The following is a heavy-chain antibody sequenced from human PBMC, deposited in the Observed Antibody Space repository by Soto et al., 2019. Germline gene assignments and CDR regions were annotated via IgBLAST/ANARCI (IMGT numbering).Heavy chain of an antibody. V-gene: IGHV6-1*01. CDR2: TYYRSKWYN. CDR3: ARVPRLYSSGWNNWFDP. CDR1: GDSVSSNSAA. J-gene: IGHJ5*02. D-gene: IGHD6-19*01. Sequence: QTLSLTCAISGDSVSSNSAAWNWIRQSPSRGLEWLGRTYYRSKWYNDYAVSVKSRITINPDTSKNQFSLQLNSVTPEDTAVYYCARVPRLYSSGWNNWFDPWGQGTLVTVSS.